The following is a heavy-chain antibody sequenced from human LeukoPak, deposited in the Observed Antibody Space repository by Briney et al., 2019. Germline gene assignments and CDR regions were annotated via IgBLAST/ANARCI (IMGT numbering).Heavy chain of an antibody. D-gene: IGHD4-17*01. CDR3: ARDLDYGDYTYGY. Sequence: ASVKVSCEASGGTFSRYAIRWVRQAPGQGLEWMGGIIPIFGTANYAQKFQGSVTITADKSTSTAYMELSSLRSEDTAVYYCARDLDYGDYTYGYWGQGTLVTVSS. J-gene: IGHJ4*02. V-gene: IGHV1-69*06. CDR2: IIPIFGTA. CDR1: GGTFSRYA.